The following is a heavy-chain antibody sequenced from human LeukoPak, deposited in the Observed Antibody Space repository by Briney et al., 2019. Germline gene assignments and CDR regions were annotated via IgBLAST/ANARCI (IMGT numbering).Heavy chain of an antibody. CDR2: IYYSGST. Sequence: PSETLSLTCTVSGGSISSYYWSWIRQPPGKGLEWIGYIYYSGSTNYNPSLKGRVTISVDTSKNQFSLKLSSVTAADTAVYYCAATAIDYYDSSGYDYWGQGTLVTVSS. CDR3: AATAIDYYDSSGYDY. CDR1: GGSISSYY. J-gene: IGHJ4*02. V-gene: IGHV4-59*01. D-gene: IGHD3-22*01.